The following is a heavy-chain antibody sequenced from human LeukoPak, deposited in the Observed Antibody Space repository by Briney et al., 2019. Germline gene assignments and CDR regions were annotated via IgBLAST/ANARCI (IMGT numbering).Heavy chain of an antibody. J-gene: IGHJ4*02. CDR3: ARFAYCGGHCWYYFDY. Sequence: SETLSLTCTVSGGSISSYYWSWIRQPPGKGLEWIGYIHSSGSTNYNPSLKSRVTISVDTSKNQFSLKLSSVTAADTAVYYCARFAYCGGHCWYYFDYWGQGSLVTVSS. D-gene: IGHD2-21*02. V-gene: IGHV4-59*01. CDR2: IHSSGST. CDR1: GGSISSYY.